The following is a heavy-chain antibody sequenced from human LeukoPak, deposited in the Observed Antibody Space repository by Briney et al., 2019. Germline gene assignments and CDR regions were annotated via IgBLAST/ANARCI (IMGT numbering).Heavy chain of an antibody. J-gene: IGHJ5*02. CDR3: ARPNDFWSGSPFDP. CDR2: IIPIFGTA. V-gene: IGHV1-69*01. CDR1: GGTFSSYA. Sequence: AASVKVSCKASGGTFSSYAISWVRQAPGQGLEWMGGIIPIFGTANYAQEFQGRVTITADESTSTAYMELSSLRSEDTAVYYCARPNDFWSGSPFDPWGQGTLVTVSS. D-gene: IGHD3-3*01.